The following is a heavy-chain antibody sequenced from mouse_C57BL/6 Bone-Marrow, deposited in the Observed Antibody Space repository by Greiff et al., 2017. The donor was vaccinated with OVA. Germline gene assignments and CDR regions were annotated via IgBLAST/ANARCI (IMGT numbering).Heavy chain of an antibody. V-gene: IGHV1-81*01. J-gene: IGHJ3*01. CDR2: IYPRSGNT. D-gene: IGHD2-4*01. CDR1: GYTFTSYG. CDR3: ARCRYDYAY. Sequence: VKLVESGAELARPGASVKLSCKASGYTFTSYGISWVKQRTGQGLEWIGEIYPRSGNTYYNEKFKGKATLTADKSSSTAYMELRSLTSEDSAVDFCARCRYDYAYWGQGTLVTVSA.